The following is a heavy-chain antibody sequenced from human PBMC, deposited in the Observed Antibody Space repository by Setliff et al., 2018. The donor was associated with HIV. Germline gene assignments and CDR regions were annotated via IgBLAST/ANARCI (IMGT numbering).Heavy chain of an antibody. CDR1: GGSMRSSGYS. CDR2: INHSGST. Sequence: SETLSLTCAVSGGSMRSSGYSWSWIRQPPGKGLEWIGEINHSGSTNYNPTLKSRVTISTDTSKSQFSLRLNSVTAADTAVYYCARVRLRVPPSIFDYWGQGALVTVSS. D-gene: IGHD2-2*01. CDR3: ARVRLRVPPSIFDY. J-gene: IGHJ4*02. V-gene: IGHV4-34*01.